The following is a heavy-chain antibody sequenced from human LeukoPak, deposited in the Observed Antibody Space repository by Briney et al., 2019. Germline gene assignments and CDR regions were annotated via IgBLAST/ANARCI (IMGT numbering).Heavy chain of an antibody. D-gene: IGHD2-2*01. V-gene: IGHV3-23*01. CDR3: AKDPGGFVVVPAALFDY. CDR1: GFTFSSYA. CDR2: ISGSGGST. J-gene: IGHJ4*02. Sequence: GGSLRLSCAASGFTFSSYAMSWVRQAPGKGLEWVSAISGSGGSTYYADSVKGRFTISRDNSKNTLYLQMNSLRAEDTAVYYCAKDPGGFVVVPAALFDYWGQGTLVTASS.